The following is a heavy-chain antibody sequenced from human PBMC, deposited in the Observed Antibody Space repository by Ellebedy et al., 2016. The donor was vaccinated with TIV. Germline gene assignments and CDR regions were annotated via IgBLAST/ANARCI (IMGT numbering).Heavy chain of an antibody. CDR2: IIPIFGTA. J-gene: IGHJ5*02. V-gene: IGHV1-69*13. CDR3: ARVQRVGSGKGGVRGAPVGWFDP. D-gene: IGHD3-10*01. CDR1: GGTFSSYA. Sequence: SVKVSXXASGGTFSSYAISWVRQAPGQGLEWMGGIIPIFGTANYAQKFQGRVTITADESTSTAYMELSSLRSEDTAVYYCARVQRVGSGKGGVRGAPVGWFDPWGQGTLVTVSS.